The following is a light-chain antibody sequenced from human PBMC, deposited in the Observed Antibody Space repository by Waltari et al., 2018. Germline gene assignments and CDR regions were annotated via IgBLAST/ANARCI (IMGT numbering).Light chain of an antibody. V-gene: IGKV3-15*01. CDR1: QNVYTN. CDR2: RAS. CDR3: QQYNNWPPIT. Sequence: EIVMTQSPATLSVSPGERATLPCRASQNVYTNLAWYQQSPGQPPRLLIYRASTRASGIPARFSGSVSGTEFTLTISSLQSEDSAVYYCQQYNNWPPITFGRGTRLEIK. J-gene: IGKJ5*01.